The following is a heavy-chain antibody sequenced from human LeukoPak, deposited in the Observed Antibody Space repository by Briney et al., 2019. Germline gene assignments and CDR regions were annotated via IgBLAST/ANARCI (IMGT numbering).Heavy chain of an antibody. D-gene: IGHD2-15*01. CDR3: ARHGPRGGNPPFRYFDL. CDR2: IYYSGST. CDR1: GGSISSYY. J-gene: IGHJ2*01. V-gene: IGHV4-59*08. Sequence: SETLSLICTVSGGSISSYYWSWIRQPPGKGLEWIGYIYYSGSTNYNPSLKSRVTISVDTSKNQFSLKLSSVTAADTAVYYCARHGPRGGNPPFRYFDLWGRGTLVTVSS.